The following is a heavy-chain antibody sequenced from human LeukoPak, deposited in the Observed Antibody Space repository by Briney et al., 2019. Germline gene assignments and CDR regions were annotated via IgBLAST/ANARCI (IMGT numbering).Heavy chain of an antibody. D-gene: IGHD1-14*01. CDR1: GGSISSGGYY. J-gene: IGHJ3*02. Sequence: SETLSLTCTVSGGSISSGGYYWSWIRQHPGKGLEWLGYIYYSGSTYYNPSLKSRVTISVDTSKNQFSLKLSSVTAADTAVYYCAGGRPAVGAFDIWGQGTMVTVSS. CDR3: AGGRPAVGAFDI. V-gene: IGHV4-31*03. CDR2: IYYSGST.